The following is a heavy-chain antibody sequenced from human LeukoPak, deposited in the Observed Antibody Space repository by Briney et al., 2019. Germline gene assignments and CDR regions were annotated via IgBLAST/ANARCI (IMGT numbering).Heavy chain of an antibody. CDR1: GYTFTSYD. Sequence: ASVKVSCKASGYTFTSYDINWVRQATGQGLEWMGWMNPNSGNTGYAQKLQGRVTMTTDTSTSTAYMELRSLRSDDTAVYYCARVWELLFYYYMDVWGKGTTVTVSS. CDR2: MNPNSGNT. V-gene: IGHV1-8*01. D-gene: IGHD1-26*01. J-gene: IGHJ6*03. CDR3: ARVWELLFYYYMDV.